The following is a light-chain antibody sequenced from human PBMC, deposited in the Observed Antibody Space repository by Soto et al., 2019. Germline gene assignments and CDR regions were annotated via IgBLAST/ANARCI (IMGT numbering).Light chain of an antibody. Sequence: QSALTQPASVSGSPGQSITISCTGTSSDVGSYNLVSWYQQHPGKAPKLMIYEGSKRPSGVSNRFSGSKSGNTASLTISGLQAEDEADYYCCSYAGSSTLVVFGGGTKVTVI. CDR2: EGS. J-gene: IGLJ2*01. V-gene: IGLV2-23*01. CDR1: SSDVGSYNL. CDR3: CSYAGSSTLVV.